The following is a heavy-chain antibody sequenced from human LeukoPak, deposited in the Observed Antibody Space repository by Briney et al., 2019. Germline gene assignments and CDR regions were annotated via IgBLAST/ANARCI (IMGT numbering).Heavy chain of an antibody. D-gene: IGHD3-3*01. CDR3: AGGIYDFWSGYYHAQYYYYMDV. CDR2: IYYSGST. J-gene: IGHJ6*03. V-gene: IGHV4-59*08. Sequence: TSETLSLTCTVSGGSISSYYWSWIRQPPGKGLEWIGYIYYSGSTNYNPSLKSRVTISVDTSKNQFSLKLSSVTAADTAVYYCAGGIYDFWSGYYHAQYYYYMDVWGKGTTVTVSS. CDR1: GGSISSYY.